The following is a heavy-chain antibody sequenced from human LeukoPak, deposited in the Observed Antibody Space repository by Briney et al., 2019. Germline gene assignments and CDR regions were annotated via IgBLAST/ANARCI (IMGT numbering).Heavy chain of an antibody. D-gene: IGHD3-16*01. CDR2: ISYDGDNE. V-gene: IGHV3-30-3*01. CDR1: GVTLSSFA. CDR3: ARVRGGRSWYYYGMDV. Sequence: GGSLRLSCAASGVTLSSFAMSWARQAPGKGLEWVAVISYDGDNEYYADSVKGQFTISRGNSKDRLYLQMNSLRPEDTAMYYCARVRGGRSWYYYGMDVWGRGTTVTVSS. J-gene: IGHJ6*02.